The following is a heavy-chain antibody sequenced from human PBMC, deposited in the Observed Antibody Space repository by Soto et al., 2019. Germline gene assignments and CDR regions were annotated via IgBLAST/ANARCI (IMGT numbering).Heavy chain of an antibody. CDR1: GGSITSYY. CDR2: IYYSGST. V-gene: IGHV4-59*08. D-gene: IGHD5-12*01. CDR3: ARQVTTIYYYFDY. J-gene: IGHJ4*02. Sequence: PSETLSLTCTVSGGSITSYYWSWIRQPPGKGLEWIGFIYYSGSTSYNPSLKSRVSISVDTSKNQFSLKLSSVTAAYTAVYYCARQVTTIYYYFDYWGQGALVTVSS.